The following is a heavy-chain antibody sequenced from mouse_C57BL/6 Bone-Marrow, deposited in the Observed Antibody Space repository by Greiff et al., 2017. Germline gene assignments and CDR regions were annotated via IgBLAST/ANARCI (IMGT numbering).Heavy chain of an antibody. J-gene: IGHJ3*01. V-gene: IGHV1-26*01. CDR2: INPNNGGT. Sequence: VQLQQSGPELVKPGASVKISCKASGYTFTDYYMNWVKQSHGKSLEWIGDINPNNGGTSYNQKFKGKATLTVDKSSSTAYMELRSLTSEDSAVYYCALPAWFVYWGQGTLVTVSA. CDR1: GYTFTDYY. CDR3: ALPAWFVY.